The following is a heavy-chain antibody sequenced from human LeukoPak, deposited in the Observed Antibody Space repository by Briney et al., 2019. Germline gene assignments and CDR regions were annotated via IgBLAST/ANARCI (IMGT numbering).Heavy chain of an antibody. CDR3: ARRCRLYKHETTGYHDS. CDR1: GDSITTTNYY. CDR2: IFYSGNT. V-gene: IGHV4-39*01. J-gene: IGHJ4*02. Sequence: PETLSLTCIVSGDSITTTNYYWASVRQPPGKGLEWLASIFYSGNTYYNPSLKSRVIIPMDTSRKQISLKRTSVTATDTALYYCARRCRLYKHETTGYHDSWGQGTLVTVSS. D-gene: IGHD3-9*01.